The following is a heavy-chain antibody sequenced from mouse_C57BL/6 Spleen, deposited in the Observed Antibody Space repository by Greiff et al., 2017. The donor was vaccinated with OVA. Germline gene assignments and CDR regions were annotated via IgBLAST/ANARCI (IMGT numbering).Heavy chain of an antibody. CDR3: ASWDDDGSSWFAY. J-gene: IGHJ3*01. CDR1: GYTFTDYN. CDR2: INPNNGGT. Sequence: EVQLQQSGPELVKPGASVKMSCKASGYTFTDYNMHWVKQSPGKSLEWIGYINPNNGGTSYNQKFKGKATLTVNKSSSTAYMELRSLTSEDSAVYYCASWDDDGSSWFAYWGKGTLVTVSA. V-gene: IGHV1-22*01. D-gene: IGHD1-1*01.